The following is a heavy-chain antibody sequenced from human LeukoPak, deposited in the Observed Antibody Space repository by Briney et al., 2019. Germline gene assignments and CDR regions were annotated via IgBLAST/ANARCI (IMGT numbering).Heavy chain of an antibody. J-gene: IGHJ4*02. Sequence: SETLSLTCTVSGYSISSGYYWGWIRQPPGKGLEWIGSGSTYYNPSLKSRVTISVDTSKNQFSLKLSSVTAADTAVYYCARDVSGSYYFDYWGQGTLVTVSS. D-gene: IGHD1-26*01. CDR3: ARDVSGSYYFDY. V-gene: IGHV4-38-2*02. CDR2: SGST. CDR1: GYSISSGYY.